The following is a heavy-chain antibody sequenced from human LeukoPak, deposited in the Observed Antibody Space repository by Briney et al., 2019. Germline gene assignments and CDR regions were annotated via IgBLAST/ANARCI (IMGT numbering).Heavy chain of an antibody. CDR3: ARADTAMVTTDY. V-gene: IGHV1-2*02. Sequence: ASVKVSCKASGYTFTGYYMHWVRQAPGQGLEWMGWINPNSGGTNYAQKFQGRVTMTRDTSISTAYMELSRLRSDDTAVYYCARADTAMVTTDYWGQGTLVTVSS. CDR1: GYTFTGYY. D-gene: IGHD5-18*01. CDR2: INPNSGGT. J-gene: IGHJ4*02.